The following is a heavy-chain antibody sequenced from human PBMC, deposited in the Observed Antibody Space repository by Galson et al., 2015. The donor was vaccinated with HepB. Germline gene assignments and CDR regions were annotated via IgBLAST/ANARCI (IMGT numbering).Heavy chain of an antibody. CDR2: IYYSGST. CDR1: GGSISSYY. J-gene: IGHJ4*02. Sequence: LSLTCTVSGGSISSYYWSWIRQPPGKGLEWIGYIYYSGSTNYNPSLKSRVTISVDTSKNQFSLKLSSVTAADTAVYYCARVGQGDFDYWGQGTLVTVSS. CDR3: ARVGQGDFDY. V-gene: IGHV4-59*01.